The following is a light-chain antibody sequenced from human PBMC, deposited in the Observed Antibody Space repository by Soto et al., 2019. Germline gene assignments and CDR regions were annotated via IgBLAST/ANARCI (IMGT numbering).Light chain of an antibody. Sequence: QSALTQPASVSGSPGQSITISCTGTSSDVGAYNYVSWYQQQSGKAPKLIIHEVTNRPSGVSNRFSGSKSGNTASLTISGLQAEDEADYYCSSFTTSRAYVFGIGTKVTV. J-gene: IGLJ1*01. CDR2: EVT. CDR1: SSDVGAYNY. V-gene: IGLV2-14*01. CDR3: SSFTTSRAYV.